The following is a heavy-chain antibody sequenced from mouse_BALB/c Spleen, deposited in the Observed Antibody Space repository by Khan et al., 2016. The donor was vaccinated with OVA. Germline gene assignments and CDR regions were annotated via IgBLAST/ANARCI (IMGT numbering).Heavy chain of an antibody. CDR3: ARSGTISTVVVTDFDF. CDR2: IKYSGIT. CDR1: GYSITSDYA. D-gene: IGHD1-1*01. J-gene: IGHJ2*01. Sequence: EVQLQESGPGLVKPSQSLSLTCTVTGYSITSDYAWNWIRQFPGNRLEWMGYIKYSGITSYNPSLKSRISITRDTSKNQFFLQLNSVTTEDTATYCCARSGTISTVVVTDFDFWGQGTTRTVSS. V-gene: IGHV3-2*02.